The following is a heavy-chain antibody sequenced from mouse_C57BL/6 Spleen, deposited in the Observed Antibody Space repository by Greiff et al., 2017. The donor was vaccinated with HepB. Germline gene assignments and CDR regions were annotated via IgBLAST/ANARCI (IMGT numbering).Heavy chain of an antibody. D-gene: IGHD2-3*01. J-gene: IGHJ3*01. CDR3: ARWGNDGYCEGVLFAY. Sequence: VQLQQSGAELVKPGASVKISCKASGYAFSSYWINWVKQRPGKGLEWIGQIYPGDGDTNNNGKFKGKATLTADKSSSTAYMQLSSLNSEDSAVYFCARWGNDGYCEGVLFAYWGQGTLVTVSA. CDR1: GYAFSSYW. CDR2: IYPGDGDT. V-gene: IGHV1-80*01.